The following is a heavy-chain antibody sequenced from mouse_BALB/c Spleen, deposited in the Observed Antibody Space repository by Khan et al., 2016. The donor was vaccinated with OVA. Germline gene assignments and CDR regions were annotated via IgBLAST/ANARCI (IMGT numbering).Heavy chain of an antibody. J-gene: IGHJ2*01. CDR2: INPTSGYT. V-gene: IGHV1-7*01. D-gene: IGHD1-1*01. Sequence: QAQLKESGAELAKPGASVKMSCTASGYTFTSYWMHWIKQRPGQGLEWIGYINPTSGYTDYNQKFKDKATLTADKSSSTAYMQLSSLTSDDSAVYYCARGRIDYWGQGTVLTVSS. CDR3: ARGRIDY. CDR1: GYTFTSYW.